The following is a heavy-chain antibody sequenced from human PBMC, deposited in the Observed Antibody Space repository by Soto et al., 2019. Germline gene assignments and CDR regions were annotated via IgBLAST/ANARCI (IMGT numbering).Heavy chain of an antibody. Sequence: GASVKVSCKASGYIFTNYYIHWVRQAPGQGLEWMGRINLNTDNTDYAQKFQDRVTMTVNTSMTTAYMELSSLRSEDTAVYYCVRGRVMITFGVVIVIDYWGQGSPVTVSS. J-gene: IGHJ4*02. D-gene: IGHD3-16*02. CDR1: GYIFTNYY. CDR2: INLNTDNT. CDR3: VRGRVMITFGVVIVIDY. V-gene: IGHV1-8*02.